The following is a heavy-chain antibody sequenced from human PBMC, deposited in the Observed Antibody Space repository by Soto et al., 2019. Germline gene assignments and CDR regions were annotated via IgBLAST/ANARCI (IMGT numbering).Heavy chain of an antibody. Sequence: QITLKESGPTLVKPTQTLTLTCTFSGFSLSTSGVGVGWIRQPPGKALEWLALIYWDDDKRYSPSLKSRLTITKDTSKHQVVLTMTNMDPVDTATYYCAHTTYYYDSSGYYPFDYWGQGTLVTVSS. CDR3: AHTTYYYDSSGYYPFDY. CDR1: GFSLSTSGVG. V-gene: IGHV2-5*02. J-gene: IGHJ4*02. CDR2: IYWDDDK. D-gene: IGHD3-22*01.